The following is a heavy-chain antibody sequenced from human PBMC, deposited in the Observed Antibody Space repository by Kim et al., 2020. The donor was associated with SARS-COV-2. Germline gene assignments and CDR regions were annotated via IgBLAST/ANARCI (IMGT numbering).Heavy chain of an antibody. Sequence: CYADSVKGRFTITRDNANNTLYLQMNSLRAEDTSLYYCAKGPFSDGTIDYWGQGTLVTVSS. V-gene: IGHV3-30*02. CDR3: AKGPFSDGTIDY. D-gene: IGHD1-7*01. J-gene: IGHJ4*02.